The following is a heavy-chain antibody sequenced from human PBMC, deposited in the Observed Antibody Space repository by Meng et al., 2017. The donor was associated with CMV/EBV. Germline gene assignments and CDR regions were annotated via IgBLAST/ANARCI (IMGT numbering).Heavy chain of an antibody. V-gene: IGHV1-18*04. CDR3: ARWSSLTGTRGNWFDP. Sequence: ASVKVSCKASGFTFTGYYIHWVRQAPGQGLEWMGWISAYNGNTNYAQKLQGRVTMTTDTSTSTAYMELRSLRSDDTAVYYCARWSSLTGTRGNWFDPWGQGTLVTVSS. CDR2: ISAYNGNT. CDR1: GFTFTGYY. D-gene: IGHD1-7*01. J-gene: IGHJ5*02.